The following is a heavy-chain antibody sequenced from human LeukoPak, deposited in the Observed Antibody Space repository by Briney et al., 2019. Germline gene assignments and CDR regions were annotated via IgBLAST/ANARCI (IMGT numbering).Heavy chain of an antibody. CDR2: ISYDGSNK. Sequence: PSGRSLRLSCAASGFTFSSYAMHWVRQAPGKGLEWVAVISYDGSNKYYADSVKGRFTISRDNSKNTLYLQMNSLRAEDTAVYYCARGGRFGELLIWGQGTLVTVSS. J-gene: IGHJ4*02. V-gene: IGHV3-30*14. CDR3: ARGGRFGELLI. CDR1: GFTFSSYA. D-gene: IGHD3-10*01.